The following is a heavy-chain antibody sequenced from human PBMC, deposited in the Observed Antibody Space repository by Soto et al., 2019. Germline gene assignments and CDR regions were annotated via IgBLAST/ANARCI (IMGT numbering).Heavy chain of an antibody. D-gene: IGHD3-22*01. V-gene: IGHV1-69*13. J-gene: IGHJ4*02. Sequence: SVKVSCKASGGTFSRFAISWVRQAPGQGLEWMGGIIPMFCKENYAQKFQDSVTSTADESTSTGYMELRSLTSDDTAVYDFARDGTLSDSNGYYYVYWGQGTLVTVSS. CDR3: ARDGTLSDSNGYYYVY. CDR1: GGTFSRFA. CDR2: IIPMFCKE.